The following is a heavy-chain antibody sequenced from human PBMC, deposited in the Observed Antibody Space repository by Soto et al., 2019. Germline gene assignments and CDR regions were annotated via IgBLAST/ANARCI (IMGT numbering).Heavy chain of an antibody. CDR2: ISGSGGST. V-gene: IGHV3-23*01. Sequence: EVQLLESGGGLVQPGGSLRLSCAASGFTFSSYAMSWVRQAPGKGLEWVSAISGSGGSTYYADSVKGRFTISRDNSTNTLYRQMNSLRAEDTAVYYCAKEGSSWLNVDYWGQGTLVTVSS. CDR1: GFTFSSYA. J-gene: IGHJ4*02. D-gene: IGHD6-13*01. CDR3: AKEGSSWLNVDY.